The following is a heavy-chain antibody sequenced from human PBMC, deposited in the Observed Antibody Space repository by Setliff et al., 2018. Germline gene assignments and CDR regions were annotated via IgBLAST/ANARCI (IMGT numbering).Heavy chain of an antibody. V-gene: IGHV4-4*07. CDR2: VFVSGST. Sequence: SETLSLTCTVSGGPISTYYWSWIRRPAGKGLEWIGRVFVSGSTNYNPSLKSRVTMSVDTSKNQFSLKLTSVTAADTAMYYCARDTSSDWAAWFDPWSQGILVTVSS. D-gene: IGHD6-19*01. CDR1: GGPISTYY. J-gene: IGHJ5*02. CDR3: ARDTSSDWAAWFDP.